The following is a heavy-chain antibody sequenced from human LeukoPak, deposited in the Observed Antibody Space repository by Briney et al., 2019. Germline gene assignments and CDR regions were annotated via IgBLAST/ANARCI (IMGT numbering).Heavy chain of an antibody. CDR2: IYPGDSDT. CDR3: ARLTGPYYYDSSGYYPNWFDP. J-gene: IGHJ5*02. CDR1: GYRFTSYW. Sequence: GESLEISCKGSGYRFTSYWIGWVRQLPGKGLEWMGIIYPGDSDTRYSPSFQGQVTISADKSISTTYLQWSSLKASDTAMYYCARLTGPYYYDSSGYYPNWFDPWGQGTLVTVSS. D-gene: IGHD3-22*01. V-gene: IGHV5-51*01.